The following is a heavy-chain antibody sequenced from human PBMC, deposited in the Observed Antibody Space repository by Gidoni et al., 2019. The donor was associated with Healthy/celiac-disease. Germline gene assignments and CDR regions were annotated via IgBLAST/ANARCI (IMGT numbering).Heavy chain of an antibody. CDR1: GYSFTSYW. D-gene: IGHD2-15*01. CDR3: ARSMGIVVVVAAIHPGAFDI. V-gene: IGHV5-51*01. J-gene: IGHJ3*02. Sequence: EVQLVQSGAEVKKPGESLKISCKGSGYSFTSYWIGWVRQMPGKGLEWMGIIYPGDSDTRYSPSFQGQVTISADKSISTAYLQWSSLKASDTAMYYCARSMGIVVVVAAIHPGAFDIWGQGTMVTVSS. CDR2: IYPGDSDT.